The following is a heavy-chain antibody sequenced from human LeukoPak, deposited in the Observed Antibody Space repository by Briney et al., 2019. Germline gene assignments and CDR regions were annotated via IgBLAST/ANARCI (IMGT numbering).Heavy chain of an antibody. CDR2: ISSSGGTI. V-gene: IGHV3-11*01. D-gene: IGHD6-19*01. J-gene: IGHJ5*02. CDR1: GFTFSDDY. CDR3: AKGSGWYVSWFDP. Sequence: GGSLRLSCTASGFTFSDDYMTWIRQAPGKGLEWVSYISSSGGTIYYADSVKGRFTISRDNSKNTLYLQMNSLRAEDTAVYYCAKGSGWYVSWFDPWGQGTLVTVSS.